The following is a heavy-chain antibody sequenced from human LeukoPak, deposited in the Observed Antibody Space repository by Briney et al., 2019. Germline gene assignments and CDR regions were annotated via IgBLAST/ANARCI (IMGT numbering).Heavy chain of an antibody. J-gene: IGHJ4*02. CDR2: ISPYSGNT. V-gene: IGHV1-18*01. CDR1: GYSFTSYG. Sequence: GASVKVSCKASGYSFTSYGISWVRRAPGQGLEWMGWISPYSGNTNYAQKLQGRVTMTTDTSTSTAYMGLRSLRSDDTAVYYCARDRGGYSYGYGYYFDYWGQGTLVTVSS. CDR3: ARDRGGYSYGYGYYFDY. D-gene: IGHD5-18*01.